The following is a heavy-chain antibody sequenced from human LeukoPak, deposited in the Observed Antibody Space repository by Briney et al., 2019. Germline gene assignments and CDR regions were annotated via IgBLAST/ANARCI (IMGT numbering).Heavy chain of an antibody. Sequence: GGSLRLSCAASGFTFSSCSMNWVRQAPGKGLEWVSSISSSSSYIYYADSVKGRFTISRDNAKNSLYLQMNSLRAEDTAVYYCARDLYDILTGGPPDYWGQGTLVTVSS. CDR2: ISSSSSYI. CDR3: ARDLYDILTGGPPDY. D-gene: IGHD3-9*01. CDR1: GFTFSSCS. V-gene: IGHV3-21*01. J-gene: IGHJ4*02.